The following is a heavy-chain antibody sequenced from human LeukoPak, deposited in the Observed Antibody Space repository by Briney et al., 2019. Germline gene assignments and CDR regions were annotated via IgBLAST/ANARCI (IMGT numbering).Heavy chain of an antibody. J-gene: IGHJ4*02. CDR2: IGYDGSSK. CDR3: ARDYESVFDY. CDR1: GFTFSSYS. V-gene: IGHV3-33*08. Sequence: GGPLRLSCAASGFTFSSYSMNWVRQAPGKGLEWVAVIGYDGSSKYYADSVKGRFTISRDNSKNTPYLQVNSLRAEDTAVYFCARDYESVFDYWGQGTLVTVSS. D-gene: IGHD3-3*01.